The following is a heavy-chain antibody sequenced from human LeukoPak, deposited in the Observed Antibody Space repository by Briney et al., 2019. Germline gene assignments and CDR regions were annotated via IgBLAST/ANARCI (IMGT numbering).Heavy chain of an antibody. Sequence: GESLKISFKGSGYSFTSYWIGWVRPMPGRGLEWMGIIYPGDSDTRYSPSFQGQVTISADKSISTAYLQWSSLKASDTAMYYCARRKRRYDFWSGYYAFDYCGQGTLVTVSS. V-gene: IGHV5-51*01. J-gene: IGHJ4*02. CDR3: ARRKRRYDFWSGYYAFDY. CDR2: IYPGDSDT. CDR1: GYSFTSYW. D-gene: IGHD3-3*01.